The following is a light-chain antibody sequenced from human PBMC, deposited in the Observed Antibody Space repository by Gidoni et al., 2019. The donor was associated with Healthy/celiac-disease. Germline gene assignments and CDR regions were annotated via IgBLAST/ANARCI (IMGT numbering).Light chain of an antibody. V-gene: IGLV2-14*01. CDR3: SSYTSSSTLVV. CDR1: SSDVGGYNY. J-gene: IGLJ1*01. CDR2: EVS. Sequence: QSALTQPASVSGSTGQSITISCTGSSSDVGGYNYVSWYQQHPGKAPQLMIYEVSNRPSGVSNRFSGSKSGNTASLTISGLQAEDAADYYCSSYTSSSTLVVFGTGTKVTVL.